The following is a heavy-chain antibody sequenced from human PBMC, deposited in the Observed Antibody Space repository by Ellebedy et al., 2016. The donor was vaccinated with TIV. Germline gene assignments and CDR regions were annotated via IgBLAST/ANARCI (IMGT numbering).Heavy chain of an antibody. V-gene: IGHV5-51*01. D-gene: IGHD1-1*01. CDR1: GYTLTRYF. CDR2: VYPGDSAA. J-gene: IGHJ5*01. CDR3: ARHNTTAGLDS. Sequence: GESLKISXQASGYTLTRYFIAWVRQMPGQGLEWIGTVYPGDSAAKYNPSFRGHVTISADKSVGAAYLQWSSLKASDTAMYYCARHNTTAGLDSWGHGTLVTVSS.